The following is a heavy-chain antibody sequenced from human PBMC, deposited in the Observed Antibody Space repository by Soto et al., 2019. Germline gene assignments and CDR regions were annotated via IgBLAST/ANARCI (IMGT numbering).Heavy chain of an antibody. V-gene: IGHV3-74*01. J-gene: IGHJ5*02. Sequence: PGGSLRVSCAASGLTFSNYWMHWVRQAPGKGVVWVSPINSDWSSTSYADSVKGRFTISRDNARTTLYLQVNSQRPEDTAVYYCARDGFRSYYTGGWSHPPGQAPLLTVST. CDR3: ARDGFRSYYTGGWSHP. CDR1: GLTFSNYW. D-gene: IGHD2-2*02. CDR2: INSDWSST.